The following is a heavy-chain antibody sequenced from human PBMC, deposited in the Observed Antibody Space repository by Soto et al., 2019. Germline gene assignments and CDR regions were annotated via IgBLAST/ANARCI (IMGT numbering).Heavy chain of an antibody. D-gene: IGHD6-13*01. J-gene: IGHJ6*02. V-gene: IGHV5-51*01. CDR1: GYSFTCYW. CDR2: IYPGDSDT. CDR3: ARTIAAAGYYYYYGMDV. Sequence: GESLKISCKGSGYSFTCYWIGWVRQMPGKGLEWMGIIYPGDSDTRYSPSFQGQVTISADKSISTAYLQWSSLKASDTAMYYCARTIAAAGYYYYYGMDVWGQGTTVTVSS.